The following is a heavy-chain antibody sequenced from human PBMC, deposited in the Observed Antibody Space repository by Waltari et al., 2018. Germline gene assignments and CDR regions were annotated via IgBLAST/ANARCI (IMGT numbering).Heavy chain of an antibody. CDR3: AKGSDGYGYSGFDY. Sequence: EVQLLESGGGLVQPGGSLRLSCAASGFTFSSYAMSWVRQAPGKGLEWFSVIYSGGSTYYAYSVKGRFTISRDNSKNTLYLQMNSLRAEDTAVYYCAKGSDGYGYSGFDYWGQGTLVTVSS. CDR1: GFTFSSYA. V-gene: IGHV3-23*03. J-gene: IGHJ4*02. D-gene: IGHD5-18*01. CDR2: IYSGGST.